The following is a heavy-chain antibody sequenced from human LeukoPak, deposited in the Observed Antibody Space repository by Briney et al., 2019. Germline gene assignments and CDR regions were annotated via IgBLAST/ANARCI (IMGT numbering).Heavy chain of an antibody. D-gene: IGHD1-1*01. CDR1: GFIFGDYA. V-gene: IGHV3-49*03. CDR2: IRSKAYGETA. CDR3: TRDRGAYNHYDY. Sequence: PGGSLRLSCTASGFIFGDYAMSWIRQAPGKGLEWVGFIRSKAYGETADYAASVKGRFTISRDDSKAIAYLQMNSLKTEDTAVYHCTRDRGAYNHYDYWGQGTLVTVSS. J-gene: IGHJ4*02.